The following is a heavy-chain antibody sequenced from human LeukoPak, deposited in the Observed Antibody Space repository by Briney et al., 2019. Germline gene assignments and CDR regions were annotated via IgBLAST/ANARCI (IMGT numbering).Heavy chain of an antibody. V-gene: IGHV3-23*01. J-gene: IGHJ5*02. CDR1: GFTFSNYD. CDR2: ISDSGGST. Sequence: GGSLRLSCAASGFTFSNYDMSWVRQAPGKGREWVSSISDSGGSTYYADSVKGRFTISRDNSKNTLYLQMTNLGAADTAVYYCAKDLSRAVAADWFDPWDQGSLVTVSS. D-gene: IGHD6-19*01. CDR3: AKDLSRAVAADWFDP.